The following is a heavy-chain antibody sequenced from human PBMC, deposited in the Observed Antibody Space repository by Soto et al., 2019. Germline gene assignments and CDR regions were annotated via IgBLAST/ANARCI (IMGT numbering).Heavy chain of an antibody. J-gene: IGHJ6*02. V-gene: IGHV4-59*01. D-gene: IGHD6-13*01. CDR2: IYYSGST. CDR1: GGSISSYY. Sequence: PSETLSLPCTVSGGSISSYYWSWIRQPPGKGLEWIGYIYYSGSTNYNPSLKSRVTISVDTSKNQFSLKLSSVTAADTAVYYCARVFRSSSWPYYYGMDVWGQGTLVT. CDR3: ARVFRSSSWPYYYGMDV.